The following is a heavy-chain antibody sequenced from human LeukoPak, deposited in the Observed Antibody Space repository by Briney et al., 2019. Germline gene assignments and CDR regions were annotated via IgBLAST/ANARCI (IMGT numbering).Heavy chain of an antibody. CDR2: ISAYSGNT. V-gene: IGHV1-18*01. D-gene: IGHD3-10*01. Sequence: GASVKVSCKSSGYTFTNYGISWVRQAPGQGLEWMGWISAYSGNTNYAQKIQGRVTMTTDTSTNTAYMELRSLRSDDTAVYYCARGHMVRGVIITGMDVWGQGTTVTVSS. J-gene: IGHJ6*02. CDR3: ARGHMVRGVIITGMDV. CDR1: GYTFTNYG.